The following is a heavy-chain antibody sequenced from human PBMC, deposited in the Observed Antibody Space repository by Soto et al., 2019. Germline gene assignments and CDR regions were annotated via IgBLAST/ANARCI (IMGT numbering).Heavy chain of an antibody. CDR1: GFTFSSYA. D-gene: IGHD2-15*01. CDR2: ISYDGSNK. V-gene: IGHV3-30-3*01. Sequence: QVQLVESGGGVVQPGRSLRLSCAASGFTFSSYAMHWVRQAPGKGLEWVAVISYDGSNKYYADSVKGRFTISRDNSKNTLYLQMNSLRAEDTAVYYCARDSGYCSGGSCYGRDYYYYGMDVWGQGTTVTVSS. CDR3: ARDSGYCSGGSCYGRDYYYYGMDV. J-gene: IGHJ6*02.